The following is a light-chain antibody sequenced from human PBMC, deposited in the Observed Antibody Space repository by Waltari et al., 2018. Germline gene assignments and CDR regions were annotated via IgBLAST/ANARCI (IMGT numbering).Light chain of an antibody. CDR1: SRDVGGYNY. CDR3: SSYTSSSTYV. Sequence: QSALTQPASVSGSPGPSLTISCPGTSRDVGGYNYVSWFQQQPGKAPKLMIYDVSNRPSGVSNRFSGSKSGNTASLTISGLQAEDEADYYCSSYTSSSTYVFGTGTKVTVL. J-gene: IGLJ1*01. V-gene: IGLV2-14*03. CDR2: DVS.